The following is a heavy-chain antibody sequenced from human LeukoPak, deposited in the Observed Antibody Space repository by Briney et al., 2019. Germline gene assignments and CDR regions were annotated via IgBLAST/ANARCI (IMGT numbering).Heavy chain of an antibody. Sequence: GGSLRLSCAASGFTFSSYAMHWVRQAPGKGLEWVVVISYDGSNKYYADSVKGRFTISRDNSKNTLYLQMNSLRAEDTAVYYCARLIGWSYDYFDYWGQGTLVTVST. CDR3: ARLIGWSYDYFDY. D-gene: IGHD2-15*01. CDR1: GFTFSSYA. J-gene: IGHJ4*02. CDR2: ISYDGSNK. V-gene: IGHV3-30-3*01.